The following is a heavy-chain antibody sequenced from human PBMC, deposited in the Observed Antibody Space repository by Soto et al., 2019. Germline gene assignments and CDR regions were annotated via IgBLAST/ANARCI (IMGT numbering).Heavy chain of an antibody. J-gene: IGHJ5*02. V-gene: IGHV4-39*01. CDR2: LYHGGST. D-gene: IGHD1-26*01. CDR3: ARQLPVGATSWFDP. Sequence: KSSETLSLTCTVSGGSVSSDDSFWGWIRQPPGKGLEWIGSLYHGGSTFYNPSLKSRVAISLDTSKNQFSLKVISVTAADTAVYYCARQLPVGATSWFDPWGQGTLVTVSS. CDR1: GGSVSSDDSF.